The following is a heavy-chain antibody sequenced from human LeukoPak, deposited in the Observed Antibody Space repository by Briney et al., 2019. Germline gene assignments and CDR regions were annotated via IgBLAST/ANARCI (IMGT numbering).Heavy chain of an antibody. D-gene: IGHD3-16*01. Sequence: PSETLSLTCTVSGDPVPDHYWTWLPRPPGKGLEGIGRLSLSGSTDYNPSLQSRVTMSVDTSKNQFSLTLRAVTAADTAKYYCVRSLGPGPGWSFDVWGRGTLMTVAS. CDR2: LSLSGST. V-gene: IGHV4-4*07. CDR1: GDPVPDHY. J-gene: IGHJ2*01. CDR3: VRSLGPGPGWSFDV.